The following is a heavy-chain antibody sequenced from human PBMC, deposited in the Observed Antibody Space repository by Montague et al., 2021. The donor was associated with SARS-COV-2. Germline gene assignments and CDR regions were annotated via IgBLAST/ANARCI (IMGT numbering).Heavy chain of an antibody. Sequence: SETLSLTCSVSGGSITNYYWGWVRQSPGKGLEWIGYIYYSGSVTTSYNPSLKSRVSISVDTSENQLSLKLTSVTAADTAVYYCARRGGGEVFARFMYWYFDVWGRGSLVTVSS. CDR2: IYYSGSVTT. V-gene: IGHV4-59*13. CDR3: ARRGGGEVFARFMYWYFDV. CDR1: GGSITNYY. J-gene: IGHJ2*01. D-gene: IGHD2-21*01.